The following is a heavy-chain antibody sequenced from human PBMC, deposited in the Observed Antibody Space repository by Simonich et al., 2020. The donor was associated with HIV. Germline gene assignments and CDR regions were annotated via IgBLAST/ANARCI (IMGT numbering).Heavy chain of an antibody. V-gene: IGHV5-51*01. J-gene: IGHJ1*01. CDR3: AGLGLSVTDQYFQH. Sequence: EVQLVPSGAEVKKPGEYLKISCKVSGYSFTSYLIGWVRQMSGQGLEWMVIIDTGDSDTRYSPSFQGQVTMSADKSISTAYLQLSSLKASDTAMYYCAGLGLSVTDQYFQHWGQGTLVTVSS. CDR2: IDTGDSDT. D-gene: IGHD4-4*01. CDR1: GYSFTSYL.